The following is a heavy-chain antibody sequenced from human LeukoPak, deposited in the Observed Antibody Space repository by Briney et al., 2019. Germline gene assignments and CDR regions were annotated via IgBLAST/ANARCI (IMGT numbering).Heavy chain of an antibody. J-gene: IGHJ3*02. V-gene: IGHV3-30*18. CDR1: GFTFSSYG. CDR3: AKSDLQWLARGAFDI. CDR2: ISYDGSNK. D-gene: IGHD6-19*01. Sequence: GRSLRLSCAASGFTFSSYGMHWVRQAPGKGLEWVAVISYDGSNKYYADSVKGRFTISRDNSKNTLYLQMNSLRAEDTAVYYCAKSDLQWLARGAFDIWGQGTMVTVSS.